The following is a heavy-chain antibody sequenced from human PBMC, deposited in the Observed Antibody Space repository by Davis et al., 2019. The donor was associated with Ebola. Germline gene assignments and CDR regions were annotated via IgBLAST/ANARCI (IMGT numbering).Heavy chain of an antibody. CDR3: AWGNTLVN. V-gene: IGHV3-30*02. J-gene: IGHJ4*02. Sequence: PGGSLRLSCAASGFTFSSYGMHWVRQAPGKGLEWVAFIRYDGSNKHYADPVKGRFTISRDNSKNTVYLQMNSLRAEDTAVYYCAWGNTLVNWGQGTLVTVSS. CDR2: IRYDGSNK. D-gene: IGHD7-27*01. CDR1: GFTFSSYG.